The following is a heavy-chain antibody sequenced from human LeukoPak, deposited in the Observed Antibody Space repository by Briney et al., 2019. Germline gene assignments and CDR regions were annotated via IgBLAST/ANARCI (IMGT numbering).Heavy chain of an antibody. CDR3: ARRMQAGYYFDY. D-gene: IGHD6-13*01. Sequence: SETLSLTCTVSGGSISSSSYYWGWIRQPPGKGLEWIGSIYYSGSTNYNPSLKSRVAISVDTSKNQVSLKLSSVTAADTAVYYCARRMQAGYYFDYWGQGTLVTVSS. V-gene: IGHV4-39*07. CDR2: IYYSGST. J-gene: IGHJ4*02. CDR1: GGSISSSSYY.